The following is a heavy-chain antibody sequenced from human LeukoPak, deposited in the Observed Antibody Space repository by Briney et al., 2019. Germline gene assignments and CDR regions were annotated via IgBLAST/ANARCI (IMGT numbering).Heavy chain of an antibody. CDR3: ARARSNFDP. D-gene: IGHD1-14*01. CDR2: IYNSGST. CDR1: GGSISSYY. V-gene: IGHV4-59*12. J-gene: IGHJ5*02. Sequence: SETLSLTCTVSGGSISSYYWSWIRQPPGKGLEWIGYIYNSGSTNYKSPLRSRVTMSGDTSKNQLSLKLSSVTAADTAVYYCARARSNFDPWGQGTLVTVSS.